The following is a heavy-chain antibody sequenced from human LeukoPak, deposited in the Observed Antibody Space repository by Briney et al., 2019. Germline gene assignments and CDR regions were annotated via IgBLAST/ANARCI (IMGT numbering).Heavy chain of an antibody. Sequence: GGSLRLSCAASEFTFSSFSMTWVRQAPGKGLEWVSTTSGSGHSTYYADSVKGRFTISRDNSKNTLYLQMNSLRAKDTAVYYCATPRSGNYFDSWGQGTLVTVSS. J-gene: IGHJ4*02. V-gene: IGHV3-23*01. CDR3: ATPRSGNYFDS. CDR2: TSGSGHST. CDR1: EFTFSSFS. D-gene: IGHD3-10*01.